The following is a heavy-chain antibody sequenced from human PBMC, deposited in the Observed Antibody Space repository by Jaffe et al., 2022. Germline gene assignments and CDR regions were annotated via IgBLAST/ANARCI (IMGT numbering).Heavy chain of an antibody. J-gene: IGHJ6*03. CDR3: AAPPPPPAEGSGSYYNFGYYYYMDV. Sequence: EVQLLESGGGLVQPGGSLRLSCAASGFTFSSYAMSWVRQAPGKGLEWVSAISGSGGSTYYADSVKGRFTISRDNSKNTLYLQMNSLRAEDTAVYYCAAPPPPPAEGSGSYYNFGYYYYMDVWGKGTTVTVSS. D-gene: IGHD3-10*01. V-gene: IGHV3-23*01. CDR2: ISGSGGST. CDR1: GFTFSSYA.